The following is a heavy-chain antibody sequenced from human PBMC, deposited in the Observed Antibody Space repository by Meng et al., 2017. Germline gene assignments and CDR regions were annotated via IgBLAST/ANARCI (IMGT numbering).Heavy chain of an antibody. D-gene: IGHD7-27*01. J-gene: IGHJ4*02. CDR3: AKESLGYYFDY. Sequence: GESLKISCAASGFTLSTYNMNWVRQAPGKGLEWVSSISSSSSYIKYAGSVKGRFTISRDNAKDSLYLQMNSLRAEDTAVYYCAKESLGYYFDYWGQGTLVTVSS. V-gene: IGHV3-21*01. CDR2: ISSSSSYI. CDR1: GFTLSTYN.